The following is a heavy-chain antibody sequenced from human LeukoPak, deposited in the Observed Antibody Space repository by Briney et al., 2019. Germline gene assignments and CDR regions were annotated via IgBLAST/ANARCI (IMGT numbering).Heavy chain of an antibody. J-gene: IGHJ5*02. V-gene: IGHV4-61*02. CDR1: GGSISSGSYY. CDR3: ARDLDYDILTGYGWFDP. CDR2: IYTSGST. Sequence: SETLSLTCTVSGGSISSGSYYWSWIRQPAGKGLEWIGRIYTSGSTNYNPSLKSRVTMSVDTSKNQFSLKLSSVTAADTAVYYCARDLDYDILTGYGWFDPWGQGTLVTVSS. D-gene: IGHD3-9*01.